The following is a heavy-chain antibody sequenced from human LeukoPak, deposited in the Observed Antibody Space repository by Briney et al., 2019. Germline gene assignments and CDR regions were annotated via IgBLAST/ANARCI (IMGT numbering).Heavy chain of an antibody. V-gene: IGHV4-59*01. CDR1: GGSISSYY. D-gene: IGHD3-10*01. CDR2: IYYSGST. Sequence: SETLSLTCTVSGGSISSYYWSWIRQPPGKGLEWIGYIYYSGSTNYNPSLKSRVTISVDTSKNQFSLKLSSVTAADTAVYYCARGGRGTMVRGVIGDYMDVWGKGTTVTISS. CDR3: ARGGRGTMVRGVIGDYMDV. J-gene: IGHJ6*03.